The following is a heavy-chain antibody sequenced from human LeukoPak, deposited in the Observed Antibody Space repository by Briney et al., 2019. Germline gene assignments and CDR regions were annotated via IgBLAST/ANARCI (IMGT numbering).Heavy chain of an antibody. D-gene: IGHD3-16*01. CDR2: IKSDGSTT. CDR1: GFTFSSYW. V-gene: IGHV3-74*01. J-gene: IGHJ6*02. CDR3: ARGGGLDV. Sequence: GGSLRLSCEASGFTFSSYWMYWVRQAPGKGLVCVSRIKSDGSTTNYADSVKGRFTISRDNAKNSLYLQMSNLRAEDTAVYFCARGGGLDVWGQGATVTVSS.